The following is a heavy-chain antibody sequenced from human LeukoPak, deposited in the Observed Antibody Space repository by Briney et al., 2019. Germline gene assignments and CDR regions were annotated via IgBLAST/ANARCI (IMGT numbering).Heavy chain of an antibody. CDR3: ARDVYYYGSGSYVDY. D-gene: IGHD3-10*01. Sequence: ASVTVSFTSSVYTFTIYGISWVRQAPGQGLEWMGWISTYNANTNYAQSLQDRVTMTTDTSTSTAYMELRSLRSDDTAVYYCARDVYYYGSGSYVDYWGQGTLVTVSS. J-gene: IGHJ4*02. CDR2: ISTYNANT. V-gene: IGHV1-18*01. CDR1: VYTFTIYG.